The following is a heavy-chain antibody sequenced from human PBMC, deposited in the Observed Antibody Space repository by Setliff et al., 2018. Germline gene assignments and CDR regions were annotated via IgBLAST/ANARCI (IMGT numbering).Heavy chain of an antibody. CDR3: ARRAGSGGGFYYYYSYMGV. CDR1: GGSISSSSYY. D-gene: IGHD3-16*01. CDR2: IYYSGST. Sequence: TLSLTCTVSGGSISSSSYYWGWIRQPPGKGLEWIGSIYYSGSTYYNPSLKSRVTISVDTSKNQFSLKLGSVTAAETAVYYCARRAGSGGGFYYYYSYMGVWDKGTTVTVSS. J-gene: IGHJ6*03. V-gene: IGHV4-39*01.